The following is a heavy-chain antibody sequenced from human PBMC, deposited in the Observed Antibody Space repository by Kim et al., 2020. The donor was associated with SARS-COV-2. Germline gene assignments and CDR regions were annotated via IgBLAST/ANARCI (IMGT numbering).Heavy chain of an antibody. CDR1: GGSFSGYY. Sequence: SETLSLTCAVYGGSFSGYYWSWIRQPPGKGLEWIGEINHSGSTNYNPSLKSRVTISVDTSKNQFSLKLSSVTAADTAVYYCARGEYSSSWYGKHNWFDPGGQGTLVTVSS. V-gene: IGHV4-34*01. CDR2: INHSGST. CDR3: ARGEYSSSWYGKHNWFDP. D-gene: IGHD6-13*01. J-gene: IGHJ5*02.